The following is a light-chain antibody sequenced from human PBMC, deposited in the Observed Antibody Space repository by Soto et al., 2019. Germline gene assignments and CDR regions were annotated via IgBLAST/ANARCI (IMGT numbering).Light chain of an antibody. V-gene: IGKV3-20*01. CDR3: QQYGSSPYT. Sequence: EIVLTQSPGTLSLSPGERATLSCRASQSVSANVVAWYQQKPGQPPRLLIIAASGRAAGIPDWFSGSGSGTDFTLTISRLEPADFAVYYCQQYGSSPYTFAQGTKLEI. CDR1: QSVSANV. CDR2: AAS. J-gene: IGKJ2*01.